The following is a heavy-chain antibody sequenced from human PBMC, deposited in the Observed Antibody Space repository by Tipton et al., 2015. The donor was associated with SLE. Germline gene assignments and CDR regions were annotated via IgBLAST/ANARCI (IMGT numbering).Heavy chain of an antibody. CDR1: GGSISNSY. CDR3: ARDHPVAGPFDY. J-gene: IGHJ4*02. D-gene: IGHD6-19*01. Sequence: TLSLTCTVSGGSISNSYWSWIRQPAGKGLDWIGRIYTSGSTNYNPSLKSRVTMSVATSKNQFSLKLSSVTAADTAVYYCARDHPVAGPFDYWGQGTLVTVSS. CDR2: IYTSGST. V-gene: IGHV4-4*07.